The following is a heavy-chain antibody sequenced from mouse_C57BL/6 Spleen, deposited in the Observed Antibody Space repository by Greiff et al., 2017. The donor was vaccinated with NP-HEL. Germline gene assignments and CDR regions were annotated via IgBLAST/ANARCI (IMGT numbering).Heavy chain of an antibody. D-gene: IGHD1-1*01. V-gene: IGHV5-16*01. CDR2: INYDGSST. Sequence: DVQLVESEGGLVQPGSSMKLSCTASGFTFSDYYMAWVRQVPEKGLEWVANINYDGSSTYYLDSLKSRFIISRDNAKNILYLQMSSLKSEDTATYYCARDGEYYGSSYVWYFDVWGTGTTVTVSS. J-gene: IGHJ1*03. CDR3: ARDGEYYGSSYVWYFDV. CDR1: GFTFSDYY.